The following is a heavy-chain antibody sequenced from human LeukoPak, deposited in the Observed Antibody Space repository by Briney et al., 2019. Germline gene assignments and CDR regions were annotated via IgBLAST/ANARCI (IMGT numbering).Heavy chain of an antibody. Sequence: PGGSLRLSCAASGFTFSSYWMSWVRQAPGKGLEWVANIKQDGSEKYYVDSVKGRFTISRDNSKNTLYLQMGSLRAEDMAVYYCARGHSTRFYSGYGGEVDYWGQGTLVTVSS. CDR2: IKQDGSEK. CDR1: GFTFSSYW. D-gene: IGHD5-12*01. V-gene: IGHV3-7*01. J-gene: IGHJ4*02. CDR3: ARGHSTRFYSGYGGEVDY.